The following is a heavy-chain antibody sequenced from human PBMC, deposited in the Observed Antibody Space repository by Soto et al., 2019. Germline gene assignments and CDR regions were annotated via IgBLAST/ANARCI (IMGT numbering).Heavy chain of an antibody. J-gene: IGHJ4*02. Sequence: SQTLSLTCAISGDSVSSTSAAWSWIRQSPSRGLEWLGRTYYRSKWYSDYAVSVKSRITINPDTSKNQFSLQLNSVTPEDTAVYYCARGSYYSGWVWGQGTLVTVSS. CDR3: ARGSYYSGWV. V-gene: IGHV6-1*01. CDR2: TYYRSKWYS. CDR1: GDSVSSTSAA. D-gene: IGHD6-19*01.